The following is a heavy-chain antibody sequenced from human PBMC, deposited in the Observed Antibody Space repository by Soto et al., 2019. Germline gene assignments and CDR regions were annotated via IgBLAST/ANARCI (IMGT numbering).Heavy chain of an antibody. Sequence: QVQLQESGPGLVKPSQTLSLTCTVSVGSISIGGYYWSWIRHHPGKCLGRIVCIYYIGITYYNPSLKSRVTISVDTSKTQFSLKLSSVTAADTAVYYCARDRERGYYDFWSGSNWFDPWGQGTLVTVSS. V-gene: IGHV4-31*03. CDR2: IYYIGIT. CDR3: ARDRERGYYDFWSGSNWFDP. D-gene: IGHD3-3*01. CDR1: VGSISIGGYY. J-gene: IGHJ5*02.